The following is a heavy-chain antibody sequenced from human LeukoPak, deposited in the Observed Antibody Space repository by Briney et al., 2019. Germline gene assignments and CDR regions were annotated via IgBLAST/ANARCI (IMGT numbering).Heavy chain of an antibody. CDR2: ISTSNSYI. J-gene: IGHJ4*02. CDR3: ASGMIEFDY. D-gene: IGHD1-14*01. CDR1: GFTFSSYS. V-gene: IGHV3-21*01. Sequence: GGSLRLSCAASGFTFSSYSMHWVRQAPGRGLEWVSSISTSNSYIYYADSVKGRFTISRDNAKNSLYLQMNSLRVEDTAVYYCASGMIEFDYWGQGTLVTVSS.